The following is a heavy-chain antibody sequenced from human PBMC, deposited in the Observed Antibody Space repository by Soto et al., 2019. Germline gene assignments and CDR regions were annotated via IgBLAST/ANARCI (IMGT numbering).Heavy chain of an antibody. D-gene: IGHD6-6*01. CDR1: GGSISSSSYY. Sequence: QLQLQESGPGLVKPSETLSLTCTVSGGSISSSSYYLGWIRQPPGKGLEWIGSIDYSGSTYYNQALKSRVTISVDTSKHQFPLKLSSVTAADTAVYYCARPLGTARLLPTGWFDPWGQGTLVTVSS. CDR3: ARPLGTARLLPTGWFDP. V-gene: IGHV4-39*01. J-gene: IGHJ5*02. CDR2: IDYSGST.